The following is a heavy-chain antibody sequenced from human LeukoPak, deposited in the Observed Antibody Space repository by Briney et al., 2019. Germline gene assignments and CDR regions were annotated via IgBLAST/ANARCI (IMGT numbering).Heavy chain of an antibody. V-gene: IGHV4-38-2*01. J-gene: IGHJ4*02. D-gene: IGHD3-22*01. CDR3: AGTYYDSSGYIFDY. CDR2: IYYSGRT. CDR1: GYSISSGYY. Sequence: SETLSLTCAVSGYSISSGYYWGWIRQPPGKGVGWIGSIYYSGRTFYSPSLKSRVTISVDTSKNQFSLKLSSVTAADTAVYYCAGTYYDSSGYIFDYWGQGTLVTVSS.